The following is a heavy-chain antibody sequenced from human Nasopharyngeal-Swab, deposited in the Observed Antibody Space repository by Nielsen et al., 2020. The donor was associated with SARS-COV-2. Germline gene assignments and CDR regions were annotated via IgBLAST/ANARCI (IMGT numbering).Heavy chain of an antibody. Sequence: WIRQPPGKGLEWIGYIYYSGSTNYNPSLKSRVTISVDTSKNQFSLKLSSVTAADTAVYYCARGKRSNYFRVSPPNWFDPWGQGTLVTVSS. CDR3: ARGKRSNYFRVSPPNWFDP. D-gene: IGHD2/OR15-2a*01. V-gene: IGHV4-59*12. CDR2: IYYSGST. J-gene: IGHJ5*02.